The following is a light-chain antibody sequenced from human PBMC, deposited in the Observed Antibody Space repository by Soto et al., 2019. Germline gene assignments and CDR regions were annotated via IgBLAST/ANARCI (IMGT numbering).Light chain of an antibody. CDR1: QTISSW. CDR3: QQYNSYSRT. CDR2: TAS. V-gene: IGKV1-5*03. J-gene: IGKJ1*01. Sequence: DIQMTQSPSTLSGPVGDRVTITCRASQTISSWLAWYQQKPGKAPKLLIYTASTLKSGVPSRFSGSGSGTEFTLTISSLQPDDFATYYCQQYNSYSRTFGQGTKVDIK.